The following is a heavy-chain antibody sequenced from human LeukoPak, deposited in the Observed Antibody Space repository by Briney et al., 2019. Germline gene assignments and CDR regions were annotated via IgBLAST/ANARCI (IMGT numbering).Heavy chain of an antibody. CDR2: MNPSSGNT. CDR3: ARGRTTVIFGVVIIRADYFQH. D-gene: IGHD3-3*01. Sequence: ASVKVSCKASGYTFTSYDINWVRQATGQGLEWMGWMNPSSGNTGYAQKFQGRVTMTRNTSISTAYMELSSLRSEDTAVYYCARGRTTVIFGVVIIRADYFQHWGQGTLVTVSS. J-gene: IGHJ1*01. CDR1: GYTFTSYD. V-gene: IGHV1-8*01.